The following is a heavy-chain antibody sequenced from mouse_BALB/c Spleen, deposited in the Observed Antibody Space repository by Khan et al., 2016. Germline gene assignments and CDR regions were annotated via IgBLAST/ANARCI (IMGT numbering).Heavy chain of an antibody. CDR2: IDPANGTT. Sequence: VQLQPSGAELVQPGASVKLSCTASGFNIKDTYMHWVKQRPEQGLEWIGRIDPANGTTKYDPKFQGQATITADTSSNTAYLTPSRLTSEDTAGYYCARSPYEYDVGFADWGQGTLVTVSA. D-gene: IGHD2-4*01. CDR3: ARSPYEYDVGFAD. CDR1: GFNIKDTY. J-gene: IGHJ3*01. V-gene: IGHV14-3*02.